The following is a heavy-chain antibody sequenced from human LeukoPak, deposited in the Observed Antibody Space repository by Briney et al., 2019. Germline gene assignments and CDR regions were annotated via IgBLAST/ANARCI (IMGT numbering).Heavy chain of an antibody. V-gene: IGHV1-24*01. CDR3: AAVGVGLQVF. J-gene: IGHJ4*02. Sequence: ASVKVSCKVSGDTLTELSMHWVRQAPGKGLEWMGTFDPEEDEIIYAQKFQGRLTMTEDTSTDTAYMDLRSLTSDDTAMDYCAAVGVGLQVFWGQGTLVTVSS. D-gene: IGHD4-11*01. CDR2: FDPEEDEI. CDR1: GDTLTELS.